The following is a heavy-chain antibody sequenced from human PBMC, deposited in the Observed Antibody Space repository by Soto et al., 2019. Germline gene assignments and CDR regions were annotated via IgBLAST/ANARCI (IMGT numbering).Heavy chain of an antibody. CDR3: ARERIPVSPKDAFTDVGMNV. CDR1: GGPFSTYA. V-gene: IGHV1-69*06. CDR2: IIPFVGAA. Sequence: QVQLVQSGAEVKKPGSSVKVSCKASGGPFSTYAINWVRQARGQRLEWVGGIIPFVGAANYRAALQGRLTITADRSAITVKMNLGSLRSEKTAGYFGARERIPVSPKDAFTDVGMNVWGQGTTVTSP. D-gene: IGHD2-15*01. J-gene: IGHJ6*02.